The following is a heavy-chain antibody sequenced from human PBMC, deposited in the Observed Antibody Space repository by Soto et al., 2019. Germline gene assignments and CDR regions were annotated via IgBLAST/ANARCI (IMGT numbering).Heavy chain of an antibody. J-gene: IGHJ4*02. Sequence: QVQLVQSGAEVKKPGASVKVSCKASGDTFTDYYIHWVRQAPGQGLEWMGTVNPSGGHTTYAQHFLGXXXXXXXXXXXXXXXXXXXXXXXXXXXXXXXXXXXXXXXTXALDYWGQGTLVTVSS. CDR3: XXXXXXXXXTXALDY. V-gene: IGHV1-46*01. CDR1: GDTFTDYY. CDR2: VNPSGGHT.